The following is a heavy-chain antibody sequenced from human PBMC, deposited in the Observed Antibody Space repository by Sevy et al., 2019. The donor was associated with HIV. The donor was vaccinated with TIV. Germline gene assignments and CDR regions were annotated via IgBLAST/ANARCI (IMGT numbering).Heavy chain of an antibody. CDR1: GFTVSSNY. CDR3: ASLVGYSYGFGAFDI. J-gene: IGHJ3*02. V-gene: IGHV3-53*01. Sequence: GGSLRLSCAASGFTVSSNYMSWVRQAPGKGLEWVSVIYSGGSTYYADSVKGRFTISRDNSKNTLYLQMNSVRAEDTAVYYCASLVGYSYGFGAFDIWGQGTMVTVSS. D-gene: IGHD5-18*01. CDR2: IYSGGST.